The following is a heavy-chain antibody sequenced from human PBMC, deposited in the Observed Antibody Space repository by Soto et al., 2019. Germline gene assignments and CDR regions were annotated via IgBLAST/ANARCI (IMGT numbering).Heavy chain of an antibody. J-gene: IGHJ5*02. Sequence: ASVKVSCKASGYTFTSYGISCVRQAPGQGLEWMGWISAYNGNTNYAQKLQGRVTMTTDTSTSTAYMELRSLRSDDTAVYYCARSYCSSTSCYWFDPWGQGTLVTVSS. CDR1: GYTFTSYG. D-gene: IGHD2-2*01. CDR2: ISAYNGNT. CDR3: ARSYCSSTSCYWFDP. V-gene: IGHV1-18*04.